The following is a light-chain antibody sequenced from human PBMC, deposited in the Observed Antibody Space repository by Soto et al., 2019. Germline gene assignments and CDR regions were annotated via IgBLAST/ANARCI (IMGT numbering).Light chain of an antibody. Sequence: EIVLTQSPATLSLSPGERATLSCRASQSVSSYLAWYQQKPGQAPRLLIYDASNRATGIPARCSGSSSGTDFTLTTSSRHPEDFAVYYWQLRSNWPPGPTFGAGTQVQIK. CDR2: DAS. CDR1: QSVSSY. V-gene: IGKV3-11*01. J-gene: IGKJ4*01. CDR3: QLRSNWPPGPT.